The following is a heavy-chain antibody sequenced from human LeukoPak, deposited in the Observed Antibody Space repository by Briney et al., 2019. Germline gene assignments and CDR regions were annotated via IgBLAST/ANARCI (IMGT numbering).Heavy chain of an antibody. J-gene: IGHJ6*03. D-gene: IGHD6-13*01. CDR2: IIPIFGTA. CDR1: GYTFTSYG. CDR3: ARSGQQLEHPAHYYYYMDV. V-gene: IGHV1-69*13. Sequence: GASVKVSCKASGYTFTSYGISWVRQAPGQGLEWMGGIIPIFGTANYAQKFQGRVTITADESTSTAYMELSSLRSEDTAVYYCARSGQQLEHPAHYYYYMDVWGKGTTVTVSS.